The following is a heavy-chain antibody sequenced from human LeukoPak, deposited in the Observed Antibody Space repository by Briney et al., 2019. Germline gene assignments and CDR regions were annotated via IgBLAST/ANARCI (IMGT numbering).Heavy chain of an antibody. CDR3: ARASGSPSLGDSSGYLLDY. CDR2: GYYCGNT. D-gene: IGHD3-22*01. V-gene: IGHV4-59*01. CDR1: GGSISNYY. Sequence: PSETLSLTCTVSGGSISNYYWSWIRQPPGKGLEWIGYGYYCGNTNYNPSLKSRVTISVDTSKNQFSLKLRSVTAADTAVYYCARASGSPSLGDSSGYLLDYWGQGTLVTVSS. J-gene: IGHJ4*02.